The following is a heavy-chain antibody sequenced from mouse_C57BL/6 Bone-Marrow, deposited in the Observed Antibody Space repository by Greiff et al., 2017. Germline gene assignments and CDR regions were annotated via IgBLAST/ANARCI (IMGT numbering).Heavy chain of an antibody. D-gene: IGHD2-4*01. Sequence: VKLMESGAELVKPGASVKMSCKASGYTFTSYWITWVKQRPGQGLEWIGDIYPGSGSTNYNEKFKSKATLTVDTSSSTAYMQLSSLTSEDSAVYYCAHYDLYYYAMDYWGQGTSVTVSS. CDR1: GYTFTSYW. J-gene: IGHJ4*01. V-gene: IGHV1-55*01. CDR3: AHYDLYYYAMDY. CDR2: IYPGSGST.